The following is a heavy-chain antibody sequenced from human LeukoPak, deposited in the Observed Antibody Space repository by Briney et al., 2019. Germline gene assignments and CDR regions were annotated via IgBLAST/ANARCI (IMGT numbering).Heavy chain of an antibody. CDR3: TRDVWLNRDNYFDC. V-gene: IGHV3-23*01. CDR2: ISGGGGST. CDR1: GFTFSSYA. Sequence: GGSLRLSCAASGFTFSSYAMSWVRQAPGKGLEWVSAISGGGGSTYYADSVKGRFNISRHNAKNTLYMEMNNLRAEDTAVYYCTRDVWLNRDNYFDCWGQGTMSTVSS. J-gene: IGHJ4*02. D-gene: IGHD5-24*01.